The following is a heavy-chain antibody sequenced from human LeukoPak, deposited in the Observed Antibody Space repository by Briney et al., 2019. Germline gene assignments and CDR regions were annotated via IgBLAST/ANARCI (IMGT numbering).Heavy chain of an antibody. CDR1: GFTFSSYE. D-gene: IGHD6-19*01. CDR2: ISSSGSTI. J-gene: IGHJ4*02. V-gene: IGHV3-48*03. CDR3: ARELYSSGWFDY. Sequence: GGSLRLSCAASGFTFSSYEMNWVRQAPGKGLEWVAYISSSGSTIYYADSVKGRFTISRDNAKNSLYLQMNSLRAEDTAVYYCARELYSSGWFDYWGQGTLVTVSS.